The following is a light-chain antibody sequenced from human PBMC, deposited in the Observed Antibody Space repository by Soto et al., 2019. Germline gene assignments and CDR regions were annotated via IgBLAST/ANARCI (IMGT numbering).Light chain of an antibody. Sequence: EIVLTQSPGTLSLSPGERATLSCRASQSVSSSYLAWYRQTPGQAPRLLIYGASSRATGIPDRFSGSGSGTDFTLTISGLEPEDLAVYYCQQYSSSLRTFGQGAKLEIK. CDR2: GAS. J-gene: IGKJ2*01. CDR1: QSVSSSY. V-gene: IGKV3-20*01. CDR3: QQYSSSLRT.